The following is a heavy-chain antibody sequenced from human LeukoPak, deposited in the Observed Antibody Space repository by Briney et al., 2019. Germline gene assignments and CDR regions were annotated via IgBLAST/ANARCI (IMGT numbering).Heavy chain of an antibody. CDR2: INPNSGGT. CDR3: AREGRVESAAVLYDY. V-gene: IGHV1-2*02. Sequence: ASVNLSSKASGYTFTGYYMDWVRQAPGQGLEWMGWINPNSGGTNYAQKFQGRVTMTRDTSISTAYMELRRLRSDGTAVYYCAREGRVESAAVLYDYWGEGSLATVSS. CDR1: GYTFTGYY. D-gene: IGHD2-2*01. J-gene: IGHJ4*01.